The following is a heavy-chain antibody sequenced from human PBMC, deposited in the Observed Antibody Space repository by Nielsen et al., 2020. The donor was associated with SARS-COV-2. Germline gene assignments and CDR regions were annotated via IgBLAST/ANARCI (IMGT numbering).Heavy chain of an antibody. CDR1: GGSVSSNDW. J-gene: IGHJ6*03. V-gene: IGHV4-4*02. Sequence: SATLSLSCAVSGGSVSSNDWWPLLRQSPGKGLEWIGEVPHSGSTNYSPSLKSRVTLSMDKSRRQFSLRLASVSAADTAVYFCARGDLVVVPSPLLGLGPIFYYFCLDVWGKGTTVIVSS. D-gene: IGHD2-2*02. CDR3: ARGDLVVVPSPLLGLGPIFYYFCLDV. CDR2: VPHSGST.